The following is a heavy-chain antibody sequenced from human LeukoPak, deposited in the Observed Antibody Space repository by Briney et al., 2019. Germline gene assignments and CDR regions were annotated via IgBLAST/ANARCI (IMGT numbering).Heavy chain of an antibody. J-gene: IGHJ4*02. CDR3: ARPAYCGGNCYYFPDY. CDR2: ISSSGSTI. CDR1: GFTFSSYE. D-gene: IGHD2-21*02. V-gene: IGHV3-48*03. Sequence: GGSLRLSCAASGFTFSSYEMNWVRQAPGKGLEWVSYISSSGSTIYYADSVKGRATISRDNAKNSLYLQMNSLRAEDTAVYYCARPAYCGGNCYYFPDYWGQGTLVTVSS.